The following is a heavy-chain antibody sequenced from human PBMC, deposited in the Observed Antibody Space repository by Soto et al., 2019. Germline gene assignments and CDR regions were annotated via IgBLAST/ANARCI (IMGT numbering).Heavy chain of an antibody. CDR1: GGSVSSGSYY. V-gene: IGHV4-61*01. CDR2: MSYSGTT. J-gene: IGHJ4*02. CDR3: ARDINFDFWSDSKSGYYFDH. Sequence: NPSETLSLTCTVSGGSVSSGSYYWSWIRQPPGKGLEWIAYMSYSGTTNYNPSLKSRVTISVDTSKNQFSLNLNSVTAADTAVYYCARDINFDFWSDSKSGYYFDHWGQGTLVTVSS. D-gene: IGHD3-3*01.